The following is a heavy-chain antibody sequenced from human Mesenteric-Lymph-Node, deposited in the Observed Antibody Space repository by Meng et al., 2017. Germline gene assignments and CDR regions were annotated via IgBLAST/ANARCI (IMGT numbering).Heavy chain of an antibody. CDR3: ARVASGWVYWYFNI. CDR2: INPKNGVK. J-gene: IGHJ2*01. Sequence: ASVKVSCKSSGYRFTDYYIHWVRQAPGQGLEWMGRINPKNGVKNFAQNFQGRITMSTDTSTSTAYLEVTSLRPDDTGVYYCARVASGWVYWYFNIWGRGTLVTVSS. CDR1: GYRFTDYY. V-gene: IGHV1-2*05. D-gene: IGHD6-19*01.